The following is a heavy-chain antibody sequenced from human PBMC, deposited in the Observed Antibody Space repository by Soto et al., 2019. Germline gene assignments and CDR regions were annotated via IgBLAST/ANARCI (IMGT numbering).Heavy chain of an antibody. D-gene: IGHD4-17*01. CDR2: ISAYNGNT. V-gene: IGHV1-18*01. CDR1: GYTFTSYG. CDR3: AREGMATVTRYEMAYGMDV. Sequence: ASVKVSCKASGYTFTSYGISWVLQAPGQGLEWMGWISAYNGNTNYAQKLQGRVTMTTDTSTSTAYMELRSLRSDDTAVYYCAREGMATVTRYEMAYGMDVWGQGTTVTVSS. J-gene: IGHJ6*02.